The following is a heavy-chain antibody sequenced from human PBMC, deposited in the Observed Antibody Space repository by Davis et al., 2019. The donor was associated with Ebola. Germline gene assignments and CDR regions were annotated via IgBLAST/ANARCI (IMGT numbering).Heavy chain of an antibody. D-gene: IGHD6-13*01. CDR3: ARDGGIAAAGRAVYNWFDP. V-gene: IGHV3-30-3*01. J-gene: IGHJ5*02. CDR1: GFTFSSYA. CDR2: ILYDGSNK. Sequence: GESLKISCAASGFTFSSYAMSWVRQAPGKGLEWVAVILYDGSNKYYADSVKGRFTISRDNSKNTLYLQMNSLRAEDTAIYYCARDGGIAAAGRAVYNWFDPWGQGTLVTVSS.